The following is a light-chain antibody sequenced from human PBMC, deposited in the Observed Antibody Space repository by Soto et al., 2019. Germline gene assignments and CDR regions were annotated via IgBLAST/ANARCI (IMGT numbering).Light chain of an antibody. V-gene: IGLV2-14*01. CDR1: SSDVGDYNY. J-gene: IGLJ1*01. CDR3: SSYTSSSTLYV. CDR2: EVS. Sequence: QSALTQPASVSGSPGQSITISCTGTSSDVGDYNYVSWYQQHPGKAPKLMIYEVSNRPSGVSNRFSGSKSGNTASLTISGLQAEDEADYYCSSYTSSSTLYVFGTGTEVTVL.